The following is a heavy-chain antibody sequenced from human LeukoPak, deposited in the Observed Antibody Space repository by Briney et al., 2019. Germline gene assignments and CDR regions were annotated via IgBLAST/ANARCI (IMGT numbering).Heavy chain of an antibody. V-gene: IGHV4-39*07. Sequence: LETLSLTCTVSGGSISSSSYYWGWIRQPPGKGLEWIGRIYYSGSTYYNPSLKSRVTISVDTSKNQFSLKLSSLTAADTAVYYCAREKYYDFWSGYYYMDVWGKGTTVTVSS. CDR3: AREKYYDFWSGYYYMDV. CDR1: GGSISSSSYY. J-gene: IGHJ6*03. CDR2: IYYSGST. D-gene: IGHD3-3*01.